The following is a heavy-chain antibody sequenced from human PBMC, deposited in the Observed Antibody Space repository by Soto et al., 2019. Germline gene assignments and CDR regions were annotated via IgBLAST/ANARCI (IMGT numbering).Heavy chain of an antibody. D-gene: IGHD3-16*01. CDR3: TRVRVLGDRWYFDL. CDR1: GYTFTGYY. CDR2: INPNSGGT. Sequence: ASVKVSCKASGYTFTGYYMHWVRQAPGQGLEWMGWINPNSGGTNYAQKFQGWVTMTRDTSISTAYMELSRLRSDDTAVYYCTRVRVLGDRWYFDLWGRGTLVTVSS. J-gene: IGHJ2*01. V-gene: IGHV1-2*04.